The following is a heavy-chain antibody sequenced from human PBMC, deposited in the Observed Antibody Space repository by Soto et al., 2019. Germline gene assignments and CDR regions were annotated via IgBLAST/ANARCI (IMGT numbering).Heavy chain of an antibody. CDR2: ISSSSSYI. D-gene: IGHD3-3*01. CDR1: GFTFSSYS. CDR3: ARDPAGDDFWSGYWFEP. Sequence: GGSLRLSCAASGFTFSSYSMNWVRQAPGKGLEWVSSISSSSSYIYYADSVKGRFTISRDNAKNSLYLQMNSLRAEDTAVYYCARDPAGDDFWSGYWFEPWGQGTLVTVSS. V-gene: IGHV3-21*01. J-gene: IGHJ5*02.